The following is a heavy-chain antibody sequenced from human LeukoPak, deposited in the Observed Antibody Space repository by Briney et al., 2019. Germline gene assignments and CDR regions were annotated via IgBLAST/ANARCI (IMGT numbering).Heavy chain of an antibody. J-gene: IGHJ4*02. CDR1: GFTFSSPA. CDR3: ARDYDILTAYHASFDF. V-gene: IGHV3-7*01. Sequence: GGSLRLSCAASGFTFSSPAMSWVRQAPGKGLEWVANIKQDGSEKYYVDSVKGRFTTSRDNAKNSLDLQMNSLRAEDTAVYFCARDYDILTAYHASFDFWGQGTLVTVSS. D-gene: IGHD3-9*01. CDR2: IKQDGSEK.